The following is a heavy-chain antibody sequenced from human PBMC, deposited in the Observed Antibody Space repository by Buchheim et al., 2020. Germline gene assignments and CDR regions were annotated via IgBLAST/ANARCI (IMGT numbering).Heavy chain of an antibody. CDR3: ARGRGNRYYYDSSGTAYFDY. Sequence: QVQLQESGPGLVKPSQTLSLTCTVSGGSISSGGYYWSWIRQQPGKGLEWIGYIYYSGSTYYNPSLKSRVTISVDMSKNQFSLKLSTVTAADTAVYYCARGRGNRYYYDSSGTAYFDYWGQGTL. D-gene: IGHD3-22*01. CDR2: IYYSGST. CDR1: GGSISSGGYY. J-gene: IGHJ4*02. V-gene: IGHV4-31*03.